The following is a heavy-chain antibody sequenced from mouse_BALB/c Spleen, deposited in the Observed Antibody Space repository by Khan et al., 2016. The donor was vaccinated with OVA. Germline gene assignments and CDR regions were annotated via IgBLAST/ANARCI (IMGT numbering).Heavy chain of an antibody. CDR1: GYTFSSYY. D-gene: IGHD2-10*02. Sequence: QVQLQQSGAELVKPGASVKLSCKASGYTFSSYYMYWVKQRLGQGLEWIGGINPNNGGPNFNEKFKTKATLTVDKSSSTVYMHLSSLTSEDSAVYYCTRSGYGNPFAYWGQGTLVTVSP. J-gene: IGHJ3*01. CDR3: TRSGYGNPFAY. V-gene: IGHV1S81*02. CDR2: INPNNGGP.